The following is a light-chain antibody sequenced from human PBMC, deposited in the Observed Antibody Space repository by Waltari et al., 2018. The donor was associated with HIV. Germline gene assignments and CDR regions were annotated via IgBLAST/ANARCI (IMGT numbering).Light chain of an antibody. J-gene: IGLJ1*01. Sequence: QSALTQPASVSGSPGQSLTISCTGTSSDVGTYNLVSGYQQYPGKAPKLIIYEVSKRPSGVSNRFSGSKSGNTASLTVSGLQAENEADYYCSSHAGSNNYVFGTGTKVTVL. CDR2: EVS. V-gene: IGLV2-14*02. CDR3: SSHAGSNNYV. CDR1: SSDVGTYNL.